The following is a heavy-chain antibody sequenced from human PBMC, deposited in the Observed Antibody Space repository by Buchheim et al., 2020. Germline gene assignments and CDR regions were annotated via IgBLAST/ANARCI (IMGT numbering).Heavy chain of an antibody. CDR2: IIPIFGTA. Sequence: QVQLVQSGAEVKKPGASVKVSCKASGYTFTSYDINWVRQATGQGLEWMGGIIPIFGTANYAQKFQGRVTITADESTSTAYMELSSLRSEDTAVYYCARPDRIAARHGYYYGMDVWGQGTT. D-gene: IGHD6-6*01. CDR1: GYTFTSYD. J-gene: IGHJ6*02. CDR3: ARPDRIAARHGYYYGMDV. V-gene: IGHV1-69*01.